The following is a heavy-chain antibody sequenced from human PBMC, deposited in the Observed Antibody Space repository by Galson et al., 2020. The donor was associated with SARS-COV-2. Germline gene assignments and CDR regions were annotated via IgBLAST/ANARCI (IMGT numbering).Heavy chain of an antibody. CDR1: GFTFITYA. D-gene: IGHD6-13*01. Sequence: QAGGSLRLSCAASGFTFITYAMSWVRQAPGKGLEWVSDISGSAGSTYYADSVKGRFTISRDNSKNTLYLQMNSLRTEDTSVYYCAKGRGPLAAAATIDYWGQGTRVTVSS. J-gene: IGHJ4*02. CDR3: AKGRGPLAAAATIDY. V-gene: IGHV3-23*01. CDR2: ISGSAGST.